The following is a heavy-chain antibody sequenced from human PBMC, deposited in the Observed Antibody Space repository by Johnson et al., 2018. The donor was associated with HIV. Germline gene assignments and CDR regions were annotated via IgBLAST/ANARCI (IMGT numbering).Heavy chain of an antibody. Sequence: QMLLVESGGGVVQPGRSLRVSCAASGFTFSSYGMHWVRQAPGKGLEWVAVTSNDGSNKYYADSVKGRFIISRDNSKNTLYLQMNSLRAEDTAVYYCAKVGGRHDYGDYLGAFDIWGQGTMVTVSS. CDR1: GFTFSSYG. J-gene: IGHJ3*02. CDR2: TSNDGSNK. CDR3: AKVGGRHDYGDYLGAFDI. V-gene: IGHV3-30*18. D-gene: IGHD4-17*01.